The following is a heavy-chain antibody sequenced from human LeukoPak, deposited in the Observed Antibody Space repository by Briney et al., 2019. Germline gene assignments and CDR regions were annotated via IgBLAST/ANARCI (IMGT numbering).Heavy chain of an antibody. D-gene: IGHD6-19*01. V-gene: IGHV4-59*08. Sequence: PAETLSLTCTVSGATISGLYWSWLPQPPGKGLGRVGYIYSSRNTNYNPPLKSRVTKSVDTSKRQVCLQLNSVTAADLAVYYCARQGSASGWTLEPGGQGTLVTVAS. J-gene: IGHJ5*02. CDR2: IYSSRNT. CDR1: GATISGLY. CDR3: ARQGSASGWTLEP.